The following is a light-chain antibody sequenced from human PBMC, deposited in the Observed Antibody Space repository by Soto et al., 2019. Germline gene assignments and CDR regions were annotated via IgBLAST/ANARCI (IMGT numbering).Light chain of an antibody. CDR1: SSDVGASNY. CDR2: EVS. Sequence: QSALTQPDSVSGSPGQSITVSGTGTSSDVGASNYVSWYQQNPVKAPKLIIYEVSNRPSGVSTRLSGSKSGNTSSLTISGLQAEDEADYYCTSFPRRNSHVFGTGTKLTVL. V-gene: IGLV2-14*01. CDR3: TSFPRRNSHV. J-gene: IGLJ1*01.